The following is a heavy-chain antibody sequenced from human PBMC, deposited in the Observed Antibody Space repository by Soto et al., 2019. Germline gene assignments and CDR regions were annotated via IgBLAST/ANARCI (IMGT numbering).Heavy chain of an antibody. CDR2: INHSGST. J-gene: IGHJ4*02. Sequence: QVQLQQWGAGLLKPSETLSLTCAAYGGSFSGYYWSWIRQPPGKGLEWIGEINHSGSTNYNPSLKSRVTISEDTSKNQFSLKLSSVTAADTAVYYCARGWGRIFDYWGQGTLVTVSS. D-gene: IGHD7-27*01. CDR1: GGSFSGYY. V-gene: IGHV4-34*01. CDR3: ARGWGRIFDY.